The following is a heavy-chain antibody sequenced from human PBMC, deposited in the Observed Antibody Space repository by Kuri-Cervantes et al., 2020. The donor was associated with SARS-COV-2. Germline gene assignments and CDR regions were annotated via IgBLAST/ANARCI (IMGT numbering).Heavy chain of an antibody. CDR1: GGSISSPTYY. CDR2: FYNGGNT. V-gene: IGHV4-61*02. D-gene: IGHD3-3*01. Sequence: SETLSLTCTVSGGSISSPTYYWSWIRQPAGKGLEWIGRFYNGGNTNYNPSLKSRVTISLDSSKKQFSLKLTSVTAADTAVYYCARGPRVVTIFTLFDFWGRGTLVTVSS. J-gene: IGHJ4*02. CDR3: ARGPRVVTIFTLFDF.